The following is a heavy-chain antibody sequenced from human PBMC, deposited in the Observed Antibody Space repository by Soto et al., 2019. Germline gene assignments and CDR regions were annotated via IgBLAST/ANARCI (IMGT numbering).Heavy chain of an antibody. CDR2: ISNSGGNT. D-gene: IGHD1-1*01. CDR1: QFTFSTYA. J-gene: IGHJ4*02. V-gene: IGHV3-23*01. Sequence: EVPLLESGGGLVQPGGSLRLSCETSQFTFSTYAMTWVRQAPGKGLEWVSSISNSGGNTYYADSVKGRFTISRDNSKKTLSLQMNSRRADDTAVYYCAKGGWKGDYFDFWGQGTQVTVSS. CDR3: AKGGWKGDYFDF.